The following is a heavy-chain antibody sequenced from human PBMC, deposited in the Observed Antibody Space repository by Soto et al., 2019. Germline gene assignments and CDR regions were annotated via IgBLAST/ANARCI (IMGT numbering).Heavy chain of an antibody. CDR3: ARSPTYYYYGMDV. Sequence: GESLKISCKGSGYSFTSYWIGWVRQMPGKGLEWMGIIYPGDSDTRYSPSFQGQVTISADKSISTAYLQWSSLKASDTAMYYWARSPTYYYYGMDVGGKGPTVTVSS. J-gene: IGHJ6*04. CDR2: IYPGDSDT. CDR1: GYSFTSYW. V-gene: IGHV5-51*01.